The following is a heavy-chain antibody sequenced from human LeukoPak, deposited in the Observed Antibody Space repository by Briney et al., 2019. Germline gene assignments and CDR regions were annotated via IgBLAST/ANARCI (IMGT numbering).Heavy chain of an antibody. D-gene: IGHD3-10*01. CDR1: GFTFSNAW. V-gene: IGHV3-23*01. Sequence: GGSLRLSCAASGFTFSNAWMSWVRQAPGKGLEWVSTISGTGGSTYYADSVRGRFTISRDNFKNTLYLQMNSLRADDTAIYYCARVIRYGSGNYYYFDYWGQGTLVTVSS. CDR2: ISGTGGST. J-gene: IGHJ4*02. CDR3: ARVIRYGSGNYYYFDY.